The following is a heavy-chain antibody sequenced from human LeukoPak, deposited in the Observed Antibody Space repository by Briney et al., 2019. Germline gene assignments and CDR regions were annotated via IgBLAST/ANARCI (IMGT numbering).Heavy chain of an antibody. J-gene: IGHJ4*02. CDR1: GYTFTSYY. D-gene: IGHD3-3*01. V-gene: IGHV1-2*02. CDR2: INPNSGGT. Sequence: ASVKVSCKAFGYTFTSYYMHWVRQAPGQGLEWMGWINPNSGGTNYAQKFQGRVTMTRDTSISTAYMELSRLRSDDTAVYYGAMCLSGYYLGFDYWGQGTLVTVSS. CDR3: AMCLSGYYLGFDY.